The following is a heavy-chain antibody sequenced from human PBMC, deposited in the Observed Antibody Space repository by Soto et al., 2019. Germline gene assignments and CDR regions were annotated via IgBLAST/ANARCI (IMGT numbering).Heavy chain of an antibody. D-gene: IGHD2-8*01. Sequence: HVKLVESGGGVVQPGRSLRLSCAASGFSFSSYAMHWVRQAPGKGLEWLSFISYDGRNEYYADSVKGRFTVSRDSSENTLYLQINTLKPEDTAVYYCARDGCPNGVCFNDYWGQGTLVTVSP. CDR1: GFSFSSYA. CDR3: ARDGCPNGVCFNDY. CDR2: ISYDGRNE. V-gene: IGHV3-30*04. J-gene: IGHJ4*02.